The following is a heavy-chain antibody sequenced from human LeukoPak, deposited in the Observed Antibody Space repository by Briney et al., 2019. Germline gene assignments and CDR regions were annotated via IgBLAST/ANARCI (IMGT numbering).Heavy chain of an antibody. Sequence: ASVKVSCKASGYTFTSYGISWVRQAPGQGLEWMGWISAYNGNTNYAQKLQGRVTMTTDTSTSTAYMELRSLRSDDTAVYYCARDLRFEYRSARPENDYWGQGTLVTVSS. CDR2: ISAYNGNT. J-gene: IGHJ4*02. CDR1: GYTFTSYG. V-gene: IGHV1-18*01. CDR3: ARDLRFEYRSARPENDY. D-gene: IGHD6-6*01.